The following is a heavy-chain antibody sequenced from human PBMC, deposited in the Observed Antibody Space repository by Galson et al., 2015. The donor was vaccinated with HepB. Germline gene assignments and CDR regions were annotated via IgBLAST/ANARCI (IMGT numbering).Heavy chain of an antibody. Sequence: SVKVSCKASGYTFTSYGITWVRQAPGQGLEWMGWIRIYNGDTRGSASYAQKFRGRVTMTTDTSTGTAYMDLRSLRSDDTAVYFCARVPPRRLVVAFAKPDSFDYWGQGTLVTVSS. J-gene: IGHJ4*02. CDR2: IRIYNGDTRGSA. V-gene: IGHV1-18*01. CDR1: GYTFTSYG. CDR3: ARVPPRRLVVAFAKPDSFDY. D-gene: IGHD2-21*01.